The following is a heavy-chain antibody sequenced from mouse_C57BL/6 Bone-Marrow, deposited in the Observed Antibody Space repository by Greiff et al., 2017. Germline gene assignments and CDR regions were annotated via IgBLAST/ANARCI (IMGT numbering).Heavy chain of an antibody. Sequence: QVQLKESGPGLVQPSQSLSITCTVSGFSLTSYGVHWVRQSPGKGLEWLGVIWSGGSTDYNAAFISRLSISKDNSKSQVFFKMNSLQADDTAIYYCARKGPLYDDYDGSYAMDYWGQGTSVTVSS. CDR2: IWSGGST. CDR1: GFSLTSYG. D-gene: IGHD2-4*01. CDR3: ARKGPLYDDYDGSYAMDY. V-gene: IGHV2-2*01. J-gene: IGHJ4*01.